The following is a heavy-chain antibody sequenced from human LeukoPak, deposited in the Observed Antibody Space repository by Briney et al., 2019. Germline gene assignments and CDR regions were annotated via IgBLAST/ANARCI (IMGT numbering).Heavy chain of an antibody. V-gene: IGHV3-66*01. CDR1: GFTVSSNY. J-gene: IGHJ4*02. D-gene: IGHD5-18*01. CDR2: IYSGGST. CDR3: ARARGYSYGYLSH. Sequence: GGSLRLSCAASGFTVSSNYMSWVRQAPGKGLEWVSVIYSGGSTYYADSVKGRFTISRDNSKNTLYLQMNSLRAEDTAVYYCARARGYSYGYLSHWGQGTLVTVSS.